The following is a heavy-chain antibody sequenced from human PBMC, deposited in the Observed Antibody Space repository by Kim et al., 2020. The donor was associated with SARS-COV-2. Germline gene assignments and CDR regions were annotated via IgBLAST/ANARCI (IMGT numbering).Heavy chain of an antibody. CDR1: GYTFTSYA. CDR3: ARGEDCSGGSCYFTPYYYYYGMDV. Sequence: ASVKVSCKASGYTFTSYAMHWVRQAPGQRLEWMGWINAGNGNTKYSQKFQGRVTITRDTSASTAYMELSSLRSEDTAVYYCARGEDCSGGSCYFTPYYYYYGMDVWGQGTTVTVSS. D-gene: IGHD2-15*01. J-gene: IGHJ6*02. V-gene: IGHV1-3*01. CDR2: INAGNGNT.